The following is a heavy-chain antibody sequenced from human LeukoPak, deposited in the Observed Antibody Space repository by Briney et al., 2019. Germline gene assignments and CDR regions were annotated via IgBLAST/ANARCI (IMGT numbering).Heavy chain of an antibody. CDR3: ARHLAPYRPFYD. D-gene: IGHD1-14*01. J-gene: IGHJ4*02. V-gene: IGHV4-4*09. CDR1: GASISTYY. Sequence: PSETLSLTCTVSGASISTYYWTWVRQPPGKGLEWIGSMYTSVTTKYNPSLKSRGTISVDTSKNRSSLNLISVTAADTAVYYCARHLAPYRPFYDWGQGSLVTVSS. CDR2: MYTSVTT.